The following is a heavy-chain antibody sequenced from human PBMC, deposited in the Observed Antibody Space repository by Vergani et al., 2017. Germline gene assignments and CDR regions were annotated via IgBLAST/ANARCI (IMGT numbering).Heavy chain of an antibody. CDR2: ISWNSGSI. CDR3: AKGYNFVHFDY. V-gene: IGHV3-9*01. CDR1: GFTFDDYA. J-gene: IGHJ4*02. Sequence: EVQLLESGGGLVQPGGSLRLSCVVSGFTFDDYAMHWVRQAPGKGLEWVSGISWNSGSIGYADSVKGRFTISIDNAKNSLYLQMNSLRAEDTALYYCAKGYNFVHFDYWGQGTLVTVSS. D-gene: IGHD5-24*01.